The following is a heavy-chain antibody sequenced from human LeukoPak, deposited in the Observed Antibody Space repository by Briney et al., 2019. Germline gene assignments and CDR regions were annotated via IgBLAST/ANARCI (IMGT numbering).Heavy chain of an antibody. Sequence: PGGSLRLSCAASGFTFSSYWMHWVRQDPRKGLVWVSRISGDGRNINYADSVRGRFTISRDNSKNTLYLQMNSLRAEDTAVYYCAKLPPMVRGALDYWGQGTLVTVSS. CDR1: GFTFSSYW. J-gene: IGHJ4*02. D-gene: IGHD3-10*01. V-gene: IGHV3-74*01. CDR3: AKLPPMVRGALDY. CDR2: ISGDGRNI.